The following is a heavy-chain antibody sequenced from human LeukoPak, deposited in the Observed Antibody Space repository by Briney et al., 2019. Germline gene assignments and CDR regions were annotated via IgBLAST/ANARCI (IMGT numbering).Heavy chain of an antibody. CDR3: ARVGIGTTFFDY. CDR1: GYTFTGYY. CDR2: INPNSGVT. J-gene: IGHJ4*02. D-gene: IGHD1-1*01. V-gene: IGHV1-2*06. Sequence: ASVKVSCKASGYTFTGYYMHWVRQAPGQGLEWMGRINPNSGVTNYAQNFQGRVTVTRDTSISTAYMELSRLSSDDTAVYYCARVGIGTTFFDYWGQGTLVTVSS.